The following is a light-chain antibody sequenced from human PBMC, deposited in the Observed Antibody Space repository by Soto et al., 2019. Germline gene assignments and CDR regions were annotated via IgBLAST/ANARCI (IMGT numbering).Light chain of an antibody. CDR1: QSRLYTSNNKNY. J-gene: IGKJ2*01. Sequence: DIVMTQSPDSLAVSLGERATINCRSSQSRLYTSNNKNYLAWYQQTPGRPPKLLISWASTRESGVPDRFSGGGSGTDFTLTISSLQAEDVAVYFCHQYYNSPPTFGQGTKVEIK. CDR2: WAS. CDR3: HQYYNSPPT. V-gene: IGKV4-1*01.